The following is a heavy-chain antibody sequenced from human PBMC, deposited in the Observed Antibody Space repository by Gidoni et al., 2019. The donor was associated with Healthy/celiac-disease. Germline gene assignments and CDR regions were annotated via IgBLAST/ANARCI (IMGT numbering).Heavy chain of an antibody. Sequence: QVQRVESGGGVVKPGGSLRHSCAASGFNLSDYYMSWIRQAPGKGLEWVSYISSSSSYTNYADSVKGRFTISRDNAKNSLYLQMNSLRAEDTAVYYCARRYYGDYVTFDYWGQGTLVTVSS. V-gene: IGHV3-11*06. CDR3: ARRYYGDYVTFDY. CDR1: GFNLSDYY. J-gene: IGHJ4*02. D-gene: IGHD4-17*01. CDR2: ISSSSSYT.